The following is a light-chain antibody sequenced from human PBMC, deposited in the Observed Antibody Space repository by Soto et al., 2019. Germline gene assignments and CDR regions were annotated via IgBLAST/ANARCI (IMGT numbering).Light chain of an antibody. CDR1: QDISKY. J-gene: IGKJ3*01. CDR2: DAS. V-gene: IGKV1-33*01. Sequence: DIQMTQSPSSLSASVGDRVTITCQASQDISKYLNWYQQKPGKAPKLPIYDASNLEAGVPSRFSGTGSGTFYTFTISSLHPEDFATYHCQQYDSIPFTFGPGTKVDIK. CDR3: QQYDSIPFT.